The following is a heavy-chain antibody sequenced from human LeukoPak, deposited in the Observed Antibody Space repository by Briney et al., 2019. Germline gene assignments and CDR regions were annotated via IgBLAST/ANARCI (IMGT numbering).Heavy chain of an antibody. Sequence: GGSLRLSCAASGFTFSDYYMSWIRQAPGKGLEWVSYISSSGSTMYYADSVKGRFTISRDNAKNSLYLQMNSLRAEDTAVYYCARDRAERHYYDSSGYILFDYWGQGTLVTVSS. J-gene: IGHJ4*02. CDR1: GFTFSDYY. CDR3: ARDRAERHYYDSSGYILFDY. D-gene: IGHD3-22*01. V-gene: IGHV3-11*01. CDR2: ISSSGSTM.